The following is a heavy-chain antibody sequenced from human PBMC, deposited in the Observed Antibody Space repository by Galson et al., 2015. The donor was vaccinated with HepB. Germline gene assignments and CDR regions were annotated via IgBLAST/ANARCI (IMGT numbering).Heavy chain of an antibody. CDR3: AKDWQQQLALRQKSYYYYGMDV. Sequence: SLRLSCAASGFTFSSYGMHWVRQAPGKGLEWVAVIWYDGSNKYYADSVKGRFTISRDNSKNTLYLQMNSLRAEDTAVYYCAKDWQQQLALRQKSYYYYGMDVWGQGTTVTVSS. D-gene: IGHD6-13*01. V-gene: IGHV3-33*06. CDR2: IWYDGSNK. CDR1: GFTFSSYG. J-gene: IGHJ6*02.